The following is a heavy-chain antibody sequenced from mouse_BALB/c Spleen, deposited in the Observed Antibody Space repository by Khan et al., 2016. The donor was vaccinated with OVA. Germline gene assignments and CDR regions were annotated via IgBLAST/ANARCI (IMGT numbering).Heavy chain of an antibody. V-gene: IGHV1-4*01. CDR2: INPRSGYT. D-gene: IGHD2-14*01. Sequence: VQLQESGAELARPGASVKMSCKASGYTFTSHTMNWVKQRPGQGLEWIGYINPRSGYTNYNQKFNDKATLTADKSSSKAYLQLNSLTSEDSAVYYCARRTTEYAMDYWGQGTSVTVSS. CDR3: ARRTTEYAMDY. CDR1: GYTFTSHT. J-gene: IGHJ4*01.